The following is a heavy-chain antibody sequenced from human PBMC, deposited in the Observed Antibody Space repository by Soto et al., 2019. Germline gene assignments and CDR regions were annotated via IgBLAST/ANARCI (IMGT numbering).Heavy chain of an antibody. CDR1: GYTFTSYG. V-gene: IGHV1-18*04. CDR2: ISAYNGNT. D-gene: IGHD1-26*01. Sequence: ASVKVSCKASGYTFTSYGISWVRQAPGQGLEWMGWISAYNGNTNYAQKLQGRVTMTTDTSTSTAYMELRSLRSDDTAVYYCARSGSLLGSYYYYYGMDVWGQGTTVTVSS. J-gene: IGHJ6*02. CDR3: ARSGSLLGSYYYYYGMDV.